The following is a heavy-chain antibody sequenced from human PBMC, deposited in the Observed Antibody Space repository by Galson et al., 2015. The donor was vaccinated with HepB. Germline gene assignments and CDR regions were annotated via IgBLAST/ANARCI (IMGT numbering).Heavy chain of an antibody. J-gene: IGHJ5*02. CDR1: GYTFTSYD. V-gene: IGHV1-8*01. CDR3: AREGVSLVPGGNWFDP. Sequence: SVKVSCKASGYTFTSYDINWVRQATGQGLEWMGWMNPNSGNTGYAQKFQGRVTMTRNTSISTAYMELSSLRSEDTAVYYCAREGVSLVPGGNWFDPWGQGTLDTVSS. CDR2: MNPNSGNT. D-gene: IGHD1-26*01.